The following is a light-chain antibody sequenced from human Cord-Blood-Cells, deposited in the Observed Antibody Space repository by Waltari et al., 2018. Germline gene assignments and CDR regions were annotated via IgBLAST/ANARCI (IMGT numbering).Light chain of an antibody. CDR3: SSYTSSSTWV. CDR1: SSDVGGYNY. Sequence: QSALTQPASVSGSPGQSTTISCTGPSSDVGGYNYVRWYQQHPGKAPKLMIYDVSKRPSGVSNRFSGSKSGNTASLTISGLQAEDEADYYCSSYTSSSTWVFGGGTKLTVL. CDR2: DVS. V-gene: IGLV2-14*01. J-gene: IGLJ3*02.